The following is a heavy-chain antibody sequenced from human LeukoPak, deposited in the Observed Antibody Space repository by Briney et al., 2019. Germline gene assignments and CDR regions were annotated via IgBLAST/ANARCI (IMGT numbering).Heavy chain of an antibody. Sequence: GGSLRLSCPASGFTFSGFAMSWVRQAPGKGLEWVSVISDSGGDTHYADSVKGRSTLSRDNSQNTLYLQMSSLRAEDTAIYYCARGPAVTMLILAPDNWFDPWGQGTLVTVSS. D-gene: IGHD3-10*01. CDR2: ISDSGGDT. CDR3: ARGPAVTMLILAPDNWFDP. CDR1: GFTFSGFA. V-gene: IGHV3-23*01. J-gene: IGHJ5*02.